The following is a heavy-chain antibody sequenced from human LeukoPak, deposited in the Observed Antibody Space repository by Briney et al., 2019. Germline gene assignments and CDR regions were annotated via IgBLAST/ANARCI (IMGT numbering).Heavy chain of an antibody. CDR1: GYTFTNYY. CDR3: ARDIPFDY. CDR2: INPNGGGT. V-gene: IGHV1-46*01. J-gene: IGHJ4*02. D-gene: IGHD2-2*02. Sequence: ASVKVSCKASGYTFTNYYINWVRQAPGQGLEWMGIINPNGGGTSYPQKFQGRVTVTRDTSTSTVFLELSSLRSEDTAMYYCARDIPFDYWGLGTLVTVSS.